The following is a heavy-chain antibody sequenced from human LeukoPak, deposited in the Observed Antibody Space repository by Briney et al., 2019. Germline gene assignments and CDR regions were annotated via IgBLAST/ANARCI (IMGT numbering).Heavy chain of an antibody. CDR2: IYYSGST. V-gene: IGHV4-59*01. D-gene: IGHD3-22*01. J-gene: IGHJ4*02. Sequence: PSETLSLTCTVSGGSISSYYWSWIRQPTGKGLEWIGYIYYSGSTNYNPSLKSRVTISVDTSKNQFSLKLSSVTAADTAVYYCARAPYYYDSSGYLDYWGQGALVTVSS. CDR1: GGSISSYY. CDR3: ARAPYYYDSSGYLDY.